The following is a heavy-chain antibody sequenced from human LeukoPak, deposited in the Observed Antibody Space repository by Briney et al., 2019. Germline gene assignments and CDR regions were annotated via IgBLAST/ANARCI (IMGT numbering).Heavy chain of an antibody. CDR1: GGTFSSYA. D-gene: IGHD6-19*01. V-gene: IGHV1-69*05. CDR3: AVSQQWLVHFDY. J-gene: IGHJ4*02. CDR2: IIPIFGTA. Sequence: GASVKVSCKASGGTFSSYAISWVRQAPGQGLEWMGRIIPIFGTASYAQKFQGRVTITTDESTSTAYMELSSLRSEDTAVYYCAVSQQWLVHFDYWGQGTLVTVSS.